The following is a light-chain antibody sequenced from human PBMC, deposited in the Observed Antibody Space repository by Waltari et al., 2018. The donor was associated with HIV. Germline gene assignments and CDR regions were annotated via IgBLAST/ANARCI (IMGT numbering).Light chain of an antibody. Sequence: IQMTQSPSSLSASVGDTVTITCRASQGIKTWLAWYQQKPGTPPKLLIYQASTLQRGVPSRFSGSGSGTDFSLTISNLQTEDGATYYCQQGDSLPLTFGGGTTVEI. V-gene: IGKV1-12*01. CDR2: QAS. J-gene: IGKJ4*01. CDR1: QGIKTW. CDR3: QQGDSLPLT.